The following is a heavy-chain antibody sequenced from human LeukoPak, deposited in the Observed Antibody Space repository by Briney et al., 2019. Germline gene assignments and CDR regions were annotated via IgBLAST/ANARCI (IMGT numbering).Heavy chain of an antibody. CDR1: GYTLTSYG. CDR2: ISAYNGNT. V-gene: IGHV1-18*04. J-gene: IGHJ5*02. Sequence: ASVKVSCKASGYTLTSYGISWVRQAPGQGLEWMGWISAYNGNTNYAQKLQGRVTMTTDTSTSTAYMELRSLRSDDTAVYYCARGVAGTDLNWFDPWGQGTLVTVSS. D-gene: IGHD6-19*01. CDR3: ARGVAGTDLNWFDP.